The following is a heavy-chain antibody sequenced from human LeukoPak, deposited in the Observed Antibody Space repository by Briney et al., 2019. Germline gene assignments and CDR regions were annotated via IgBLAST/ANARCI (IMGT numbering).Heavy chain of an antibody. CDR3: VRPSWELGDGGVT. CDR1: GFTFSSYW. J-gene: IGHJ5*02. V-gene: IGHV3-74*01. CDR2: INSDGSST. D-gene: IGHD1-26*01. Sequence: QPGGSLRLSCAASGFTFSSYWMHWVRQAPGKGLVWISRINSDGSSTSYADSVKGRFTISRDNAKNTLYLQMNSLRAKDTALYYCVRPSWELGDGGVTWRQGTLVTVSS.